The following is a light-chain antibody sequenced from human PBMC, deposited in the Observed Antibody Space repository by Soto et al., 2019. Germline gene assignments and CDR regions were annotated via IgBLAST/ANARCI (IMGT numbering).Light chain of an antibody. V-gene: IGKV3-20*01. CDR3: QQYGSSVLT. CDR2: GAS. CDR1: QSVSSSY. Sequence: EIVLTQSPGTLSLSPGARATLSCRASQSVSSSYLAWYQQKPGQAPRLLIYGASTRATGIPARFSGSGSGTEFTLIISRLEPEDFAVYYCQQYGSSVLTFGGGTKVDIK. J-gene: IGKJ4*01.